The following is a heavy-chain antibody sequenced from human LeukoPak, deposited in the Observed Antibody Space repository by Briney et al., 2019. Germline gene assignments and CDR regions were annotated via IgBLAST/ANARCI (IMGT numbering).Heavy chain of an antibody. Sequence: PGGSLRLSCAASGFTFSSYSMNWVRQAPGKGLEWVSYISSSSSTIYYADSVKGRFTISRDNAKNSLHLQMNSLRAEDTAVYYCARGGYYYDSSGRVDAFDIWGQGTMVTVSS. CDR1: GFTFSSYS. CDR2: ISSSSSTI. D-gene: IGHD3-22*01. J-gene: IGHJ3*02. CDR3: ARGGYYYDSSGRVDAFDI. V-gene: IGHV3-48*01.